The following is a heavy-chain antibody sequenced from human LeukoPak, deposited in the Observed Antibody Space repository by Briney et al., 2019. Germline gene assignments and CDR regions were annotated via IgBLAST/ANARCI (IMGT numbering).Heavy chain of an antibody. CDR2: ISYDGSNK. Sequence: PGGSLRLSCAASGFTFSSYAMHWVRQAPGKGLEWVAVISYDGSNKYYADSVKGRFTISRDNSKNTLYLQMNSLRAEDTAVYYCARDHPPPTPHFDYWGQGTLVTVSS. D-gene: IGHD2-15*01. V-gene: IGHV3-30-3*01. J-gene: IGHJ4*02. CDR3: ARDHPPPTPHFDY. CDR1: GFTFSSYA.